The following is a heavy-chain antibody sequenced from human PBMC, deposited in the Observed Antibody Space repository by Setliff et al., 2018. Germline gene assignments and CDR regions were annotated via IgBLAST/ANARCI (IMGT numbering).Heavy chain of an antibody. J-gene: IGHJ4*02. V-gene: IGHV1-69*05. CDR1: GGTFSSYT. D-gene: IGHD3-22*01. CDR3: ATSPDSDTSTYSSNFFDY. CDR2: IIPIFATT. Sequence: SVKVSCKASGGTFSSYTITWMRQAPGQGLEWMGRIIPIFATTDYAQKFQGRVTITTDDSTSTAYMALSSLRSEDTAVYYCATSPDSDTSTYSSNFFDYWGQGTLVTAPQ.